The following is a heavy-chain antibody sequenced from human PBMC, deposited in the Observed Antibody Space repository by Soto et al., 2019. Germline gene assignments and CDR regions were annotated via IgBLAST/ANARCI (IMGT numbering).Heavy chain of an antibody. CDR3: IQSRCGGDCLQSYASYYYYGMDV. J-gene: IGHJ6*02. D-gene: IGHD2-21*02. CDR1: GFSLNTIGAG. V-gene: IGHV2-5*02. CDR2: IYWDDDK. Sequence: SGPTLVNPTQTLTLTCTFSGFSLNTIGAGVGWIRQPPGKALEWLALIYWDDDKRYSPSLRSRLTITKDTSKNQVVLTMTNMDPVDTATYYCIQSRCGGDCLQSYASYYYYGMDVWGQGTTVTVSS.